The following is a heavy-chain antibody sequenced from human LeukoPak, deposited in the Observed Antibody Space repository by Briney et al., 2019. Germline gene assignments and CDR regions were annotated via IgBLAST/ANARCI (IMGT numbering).Heavy chain of an antibody. Sequence: PGGSLRLSCAASGFTFSSYSMNWVRQPPGKGLEWVSSISSSSSYIYYADSVKGRFTISRDNAKNSLYLQMNSLRAEDTAVYYCARAAPPKATAMVSWGQGTLVTVSS. D-gene: IGHD5-18*01. J-gene: IGHJ5*02. CDR2: ISSSSSYI. V-gene: IGHV3-21*01. CDR1: GFTFSSYS. CDR3: ARAAPPKATAMVS.